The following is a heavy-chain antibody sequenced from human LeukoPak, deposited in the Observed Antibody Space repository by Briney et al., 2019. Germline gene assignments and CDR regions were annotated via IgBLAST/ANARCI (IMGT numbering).Heavy chain of an antibody. CDR2: ISYDGSNK. D-gene: IGHD2-2*01. V-gene: IGHV3-30*18. CDR3: EKSFCSSTSCPRGYFDL. CDR1: GFTFSSYG. Sequence: WVSLRLSCAASGFTFSSYGMHWVRQAPGKGLEWVAVISYDGSNKYYADSVKGRFTISRDNSKNTLYLQMDSLRAEDTAVYYCEKSFCSSTSCPRGYFDLWGRGTLVTVSS. J-gene: IGHJ2*01.